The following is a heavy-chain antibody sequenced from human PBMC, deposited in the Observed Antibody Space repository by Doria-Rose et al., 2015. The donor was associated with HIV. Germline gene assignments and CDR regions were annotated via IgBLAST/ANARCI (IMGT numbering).Heavy chain of an antibody. CDR2: IYPSDSET. CDR3: AKSTYFFAYF. D-gene: IGHD1-1*01. V-gene: IGHV1-46*01. CDR1: GYSFTNYW. Sequence: KRPGSSVKLSCKASGYSFTNYWMDWVKQRPGQGLEWIGTIYPSDSETHYNQKFKDRATWTVDKASSTAYMQLTNLTSEDSAVYYCAKSTYFFAYF. J-gene: IGHJ4*01.